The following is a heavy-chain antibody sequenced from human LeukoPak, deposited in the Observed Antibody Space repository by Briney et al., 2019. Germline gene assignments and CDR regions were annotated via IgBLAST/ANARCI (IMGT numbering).Heavy chain of an antibody. Sequence: ASVKVSCKVSGYTFTELSMHWVRQAPGKGLEWMGGFDPEDGETIYAQKFQGRVTMTEDTSTDTAYMELSSLRSEDTAVYYCATGGGDSSGYYANFDYWGQGTLVTVSS. D-gene: IGHD3-22*01. J-gene: IGHJ4*02. CDR1: GYTFTELS. V-gene: IGHV1-24*01. CDR2: FDPEDGET. CDR3: ATGGGDSSGYYANFDY.